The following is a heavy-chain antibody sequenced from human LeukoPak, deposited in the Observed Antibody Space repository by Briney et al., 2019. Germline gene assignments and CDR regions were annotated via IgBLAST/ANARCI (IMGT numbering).Heavy chain of an antibody. J-gene: IGHJ5*02. CDR3: ARTLYDFWSGSYNWFDP. CDR1: GYTFTGYY. CDR2: INPNSGGT. V-gene: IGHV1-2*02. Sequence: ASVKVSCKASGYTFTGYYMHWVRQAPRQGLEWMGWINPNSGGTNYAQKFQGRVTMTRDTSISTAYMELSRLRSDDTAVYYCARTLYDFWSGSYNWFDPWGQGTLVTVSS. D-gene: IGHD3-3*01.